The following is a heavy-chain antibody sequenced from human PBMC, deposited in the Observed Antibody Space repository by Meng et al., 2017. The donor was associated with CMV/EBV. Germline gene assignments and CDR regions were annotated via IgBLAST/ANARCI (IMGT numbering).Heavy chain of an antibody. J-gene: IGHJ5*02. CDR1: GFTFSDYY. V-gene: IGHV3-11*01. Sequence: SLKISCAASGFTFSDYYMSWIRQAPGKGLEWVSYISSSGSTIYYADSVKGRFTISRDNAKNSLYRQMNRLRAEDTAVYYCARVVRQLGGRWFDPWGQGTLVTVSS. CDR3: ARVVRQLGGRWFDP. D-gene: IGHD6-13*01. CDR2: ISSSGSTI.